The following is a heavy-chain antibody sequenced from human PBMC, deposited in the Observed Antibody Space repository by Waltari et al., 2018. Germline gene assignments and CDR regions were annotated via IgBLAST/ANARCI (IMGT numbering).Heavy chain of an antibody. V-gene: IGHV3-7*01. CDR1: GFTFSSYW. CDR3: ARDHVFRGDFWSGYSDS. CDR2: IKQDGSET. Sequence: EVQLEESGGGLVQTGGSLRLSCAASGFTFSSYWNWVRQAPGKGLGWVANIKQDGSETYYADSLKGRFTISSDNAKNSLYLQMHSLRAEDTALYYCARDHVFRGDFWSGYSDSWGQGTLVTVSS. J-gene: IGHJ4*02. D-gene: IGHD3-3*01.